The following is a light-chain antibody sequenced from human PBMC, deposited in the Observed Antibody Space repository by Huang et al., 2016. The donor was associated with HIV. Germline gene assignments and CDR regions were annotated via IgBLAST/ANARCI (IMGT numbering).Light chain of an antibody. CDR2: WAS. Sequence: DIVMTQSPDSLAVSLGERATINCKSSQSVLYRSNNKNYFARYQQKPGQPPKLLIYWASTRGSGVPERFSGSWSGTDFALTIRSLQAEDVAVYYCQQYYSNPLTFGGGTKVEIK. CDR3: QQYYSNPLT. CDR1: QSVLYRSNNKNY. J-gene: IGKJ4*01. V-gene: IGKV4-1*01.